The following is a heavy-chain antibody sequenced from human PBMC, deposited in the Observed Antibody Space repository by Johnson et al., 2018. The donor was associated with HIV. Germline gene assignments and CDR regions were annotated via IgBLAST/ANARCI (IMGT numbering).Heavy chain of an antibody. J-gene: IGHJ3*02. Sequence: VQLVESGGGLVQPGRSLRLSCAASGFTFDDYAMHWVRQAPGKGLEWVSGISWNSGSIGYADSVKGRFTISRDNAKNSLYLQMNNLKTEDTAVYYCTTDQGSHDIWGQGTMVTVSS. CDR1: GFTFDDYA. V-gene: IGHV3-9*01. CDR3: TTDQGSHDI. CDR2: ISWNSGSI.